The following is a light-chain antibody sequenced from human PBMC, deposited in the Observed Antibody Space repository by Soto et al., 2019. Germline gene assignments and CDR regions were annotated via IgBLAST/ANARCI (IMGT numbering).Light chain of an antibody. CDR2: ENN. J-gene: IGLJ3*02. V-gene: IGLV1-51*02. CDR3: GSWDSGLSVWM. CDR1: SSNIGNNY. Sequence: QSVLTQPPSVSAAPGQKVTISCSGSSSNIGNNYVSWYQQLPGTAPKLLMYENNKRPSGIPDRFSGSKSGTSATLGITGLQTGDDADYYCGSWDSGLSVWMFGGGTKLTVL.